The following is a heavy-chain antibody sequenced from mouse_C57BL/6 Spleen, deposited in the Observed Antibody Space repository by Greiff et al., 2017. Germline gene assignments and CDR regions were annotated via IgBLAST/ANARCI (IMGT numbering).Heavy chain of an antibody. D-gene: IGHD2-4*01. CDR1: GFTFSSYA. CDR2: ISSGGDCI. V-gene: IGHV5-9-1*02. CDR3: TRDAGLRRYFDV. Sequence: EVKLVESGAGLVKPGGSLKLSCAASGFTFSSYAMYWVRQTPEKRLEWVAYISSGGDCIYYADTVKGRFTIPRDNARNTLYLQMSRLKSEDTAMYYCTRDAGLRRYFDVWGTGTTVTVSS. J-gene: IGHJ1*03.